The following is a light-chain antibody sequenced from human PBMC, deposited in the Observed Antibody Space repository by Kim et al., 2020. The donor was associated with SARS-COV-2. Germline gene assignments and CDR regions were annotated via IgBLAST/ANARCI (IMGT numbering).Light chain of an antibody. V-gene: IGLV1-40*01. Sequence: QRVTISCTGGNSNIGASYEVHWYQQLPGAAPKRLIYGDTNRPTEVPDRFSGSKSGTSASLAITGLQTEDEADYYCQSYDSGVSGWVFGGGTQLTVL. CDR3: QSYDSGVSGWV. J-gene: IGLJ3*02. CDR1: NSNIGASYE. CDR2: GDT.